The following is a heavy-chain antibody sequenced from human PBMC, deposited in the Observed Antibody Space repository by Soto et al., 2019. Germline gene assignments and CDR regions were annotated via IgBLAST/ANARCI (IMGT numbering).Heavy chain of an antibody. J-gene: IGHJ6*02. CDR1: GFTVSSDY. CDR2: IYRGGST. D-gene: IGHD1-26*01. CDR3: ARDPGDRNGMIV. Sequence: EVQVVESGGGLVQPGGSLRLSCVASGFTVSSDYMNWVRQAPGKGLEWVSVIYRGGSTYYADSVKGRFTISRDNSKNTLYLQMNCLRAEDTAVYYCARDPGDRNGMIVWGQGTTVTVSS. V-gene: IGHV3-66*01.